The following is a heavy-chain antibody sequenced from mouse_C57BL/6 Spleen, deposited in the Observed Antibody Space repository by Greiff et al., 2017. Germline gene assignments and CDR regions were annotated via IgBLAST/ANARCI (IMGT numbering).Heavy chain of an antibody. CDR1: GYSITSGYY. J-gene: IGHJ4*01. V-gene: IGHV3-6*01. D-gene: IGHD2-2*01. CDR2: ISYDGSN. Sequence: EVKLMESGPGLVKPSQSLSLTCSVTGYSITSGYYWNWIRQFPGNKLEWMGYISYDGSNNYNPSFKNRISITRDTAKNQFFLKLNSVTTEDTATYYCARRYGYDYYAMDYWGQGTSVTVSS. CDR3: ARRYGYDYYAMDY.